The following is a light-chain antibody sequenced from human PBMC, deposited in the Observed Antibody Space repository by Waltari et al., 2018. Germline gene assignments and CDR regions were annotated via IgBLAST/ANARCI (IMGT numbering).Light chain of an antibody. V-gene: IGLV10-54*04. CDR1: TKNVGDEG. CDR2: RNT. Sequence: QAGLTQPPSVSKGLRQTATLTCTGNTKNVGDEGPTWPQQHQGHPPKVLAYRNTHRPSGISEKFSASRSGNTAYLTISGLQPEDEADYYCSAWDGSLNTWLFGGGTKLTVL. J-gene: IGLJ3*02. CDR3: SAWDGSLNTWL.